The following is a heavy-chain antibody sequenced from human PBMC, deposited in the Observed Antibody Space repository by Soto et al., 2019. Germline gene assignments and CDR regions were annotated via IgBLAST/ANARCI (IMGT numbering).Heavy chain of an antibody. D-gene: IGHD1-1*01. CDR3: ARGKYRSPRGGLDV. J-gene: IGHJ6*02. CDR1: GFNFPTFW. V-gene: IGHV5-51*01. CDR2: IYPYYSDT. Sequence: GESLKISCKHSGFNFPTFWIAWVLHMPGKCLDCIGTIYPYYSDTRYSPSFQGQFTISADKSIQTSYLHCVSLNASYIAFYYCARGKYRSPRGGLDVWGQGTPVTVSS.